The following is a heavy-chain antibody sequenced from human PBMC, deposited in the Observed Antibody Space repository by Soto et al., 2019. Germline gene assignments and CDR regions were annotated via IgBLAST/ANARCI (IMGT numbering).Heavy chain of an antibody. J-gene: IGHJ4*02. CDR3: AGGQQVSTMRGVQGFDY. Sequence: EVQLVETGGGLIQPGGSLRLSCAASGFSISSNYMTWVRQAPGKGLEWVSLLYRGGTSYYADSVKGRFTISRDNSKNTLCLNMNRLKTEDTAVYYCAGGQQVSTMRGVQGFDYWGQGTLVAVSS. V-gene: IGHV3-53*02. CDR1: GFSISSNY. D-gene: IGHD3-10*01. CDR2: LYRGGTS.